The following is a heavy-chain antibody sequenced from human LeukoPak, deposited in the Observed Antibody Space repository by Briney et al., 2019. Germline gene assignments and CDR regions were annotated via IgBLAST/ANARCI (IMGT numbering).Heavy chain of an antibody. V-gene: IGHV1-2*02. CDR3: ARDNITGPTGCDY. CDR2: INPNSGGT. Sequence: ASEKVSCKASGYTFTGYYMHWVRQAPGQGLEWMGWINPNSGGTNYAQKFQGRVTMTRDTSISTAYMELSRLRSDDTAVYYCARDNITGPTGCDYWGQGTLVTVSS. D-gene: IGHD1-7*01. J-gene: IGHJ4*02. CDR1: GYTFTGYY.